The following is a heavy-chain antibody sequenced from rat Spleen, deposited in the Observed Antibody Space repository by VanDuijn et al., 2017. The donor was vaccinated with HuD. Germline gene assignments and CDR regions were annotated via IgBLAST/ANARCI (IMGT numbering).Heavy chain of an antibody. V-gene: IGHV5-25*01. CDR3: ARQWGDGTYYYDDWFAY. CDR1: GFTFSSFA. D-gene: IGHD1-12*02. Sequence: EVQLVESGGGLVQPGRSLKLSCAASGFTFSSFAMAWVRQAPKKGLEWVATITSGGSNTYYPDSVKGRFTISRDNAKSTLYLQMDSLRSEDTATYYCARQWGDGTYYYDDWFAYWGQGTLVTVSS. CDR2: ITSGGSNT. J-gene: IGHJ3*01.